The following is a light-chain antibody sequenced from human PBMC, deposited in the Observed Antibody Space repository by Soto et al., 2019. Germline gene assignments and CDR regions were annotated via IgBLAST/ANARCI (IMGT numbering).Light chain of an antibody. Sequence: DIVMTQSPDSLAVSLGERATINCKSSQTILYTSRNKNSLAWYRQKPGQPPKLLIYWASTRESGVPDRFSGSGSGTDFTLTISSLQAEDVAVYYCQQYYTTPHTFGQGTKVEIK. J-gene: IGKJ1*01. CDR1: QTILYTSRNKNS. CDR3: QQYYTTPHT. V-gene: IGKV4-1*01. CDR2: WAS.